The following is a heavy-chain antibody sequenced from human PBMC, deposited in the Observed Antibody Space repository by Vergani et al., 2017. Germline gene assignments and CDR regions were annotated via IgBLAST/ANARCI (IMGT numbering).Heavy chain of an antibody. CDR1: GGSISSSSYY. CDR3: ARDHSYYYDSSGYLLFDY. D-gene: IGHD3-22*01. CDR2: IYYSGST. Sequence: QLQLQESGPGLVKPSETLSLTCTVSGGSISSSSYYWGWIRQPPGKGLEWIGSIYYSGSTYYNPSLKSRVTISVDTSKNQFSLKLSSVTAADPAVYYCARDHSYYYDSSGYLLFDYWGQGTLVTVSS. V-gene: IGHV4-39*07. J-gene: IGHJ4*02.